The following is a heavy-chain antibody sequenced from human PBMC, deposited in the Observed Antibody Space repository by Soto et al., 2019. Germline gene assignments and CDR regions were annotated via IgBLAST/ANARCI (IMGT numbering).Heavy chain of an antibody. V-gene: IGHV1-69*01. CDR3: ARSKDSSGYYVRRGYYYYYGMDV. D-gene: IGHD3-22*01. CDR1: EGTFSSYA. J-gene: IGHJ6*02. Sequence: QVQLVQSGAEVKKPGSSVKVSCKASEGTFSSYAISWVRQAPGQGLEWMGGIIPIFGTANYAQKFQGRVTITADESTSTAYMELSSLRSEDTAVYYCARSKDSSGYYVRRGYYYYYGMDVWGQGTTVTVSS. CDR2: IIPIFGTA.